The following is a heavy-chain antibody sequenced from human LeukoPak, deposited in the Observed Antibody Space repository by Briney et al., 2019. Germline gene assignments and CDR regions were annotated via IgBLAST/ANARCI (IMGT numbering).Heavy chain of an antibody. CDR1: GYSFTSYW. J-gene: IGHJ4*02. V-gene: IGHV5-51*01. CDR3: ARRICTVTNCVYYFDL. CDR2: IYPGDSDT. D-gene: IGHD2-8*02. Sequence: GESLKISCKGSGYSFTSYWIGWVRQLPGKGLEWMGIIYPGDSDTRYSPSFQGQVTISADKSFSTAYLQWRSLKASDTAMYYCARRICTVTNCVYYFDLWGQGTLVTVSS.